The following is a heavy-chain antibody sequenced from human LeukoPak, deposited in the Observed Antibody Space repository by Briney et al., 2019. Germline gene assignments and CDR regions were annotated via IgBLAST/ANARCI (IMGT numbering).Heavy chain of an antibody. J-gene: IGHJ4*02. CDR1: GGSISSYY. V-gene: IGHV4-59*01. CDR3: ARDLDRDDDY. Sequence: SETLSLTCTVSGGSISSYYWSWIRQPPGKGLEWIGYIYYSGSTNYNPSLKSRVTISVDTSKNQFSLKLSSVTAADTAVYYCARDLDRDDDYWGQGTLVTVSS. D-gene: IGHD3-10*01. CDR2: IYYSGST.